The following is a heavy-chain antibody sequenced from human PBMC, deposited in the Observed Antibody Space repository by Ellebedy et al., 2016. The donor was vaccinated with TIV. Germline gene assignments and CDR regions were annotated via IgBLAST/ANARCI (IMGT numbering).Heavy chain of an antibody. Sequence: SETLSLTCTVSGYSISSGYYWGWIRQPPGKGLEWIGSSYHSGSTYYNPSLKSRVTISVDTSKNQFSLKLRSVTAADTAAYYCARDRTGTSFDYWGQGTLVTVSS. V-gene: IGHV4-38-2*02. CDR1: GYSISSGYY. J-gene: IGHJ4*02. D-gene: IGHD1-7*01. CDR2: SYHSGST. CDR3: ARDRTGTSFDY.